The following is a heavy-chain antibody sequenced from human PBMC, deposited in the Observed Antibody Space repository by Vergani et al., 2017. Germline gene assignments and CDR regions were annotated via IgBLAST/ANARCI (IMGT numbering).Heavy chain of an antibody. D-gene: IGHD4-17*01. Sequence: EVQLLESGGGLVQPGGSLRLSCAASGFTFSSYAMSWVRQAPGKGLEWVSIISDSGGSTYYADSVKGRFTISRDNSKNTLYLQMNSRRAEDTAVYYCAKDMDYGDFFDYWGQGTLVTVSS. J-gene: IGHJ4*02. V-gene: IGHV3-23*01. CDR2: ISDSGGST. CDR1: GFTFSSYA. CDR3: AKDMDYGDFFDY.